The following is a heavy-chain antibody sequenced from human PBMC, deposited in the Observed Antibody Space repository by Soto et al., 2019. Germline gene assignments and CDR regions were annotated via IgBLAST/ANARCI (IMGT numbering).Heavy chain of an antibody. D-gene: IGHD3-3*02. J-gene: IGHJ3*02. Sequence: EVQLVETGGGLIQPGGSLRLSCAASGFTVRNSLMTWVRQAPGKGREWVSVVYAGGSTYYADSVKGRFTISRDISRNSLFLQMNSLRADDTAVYYCASRILVSDAFDIWGQGTMVTVSS. V-gene: IGHV3-53*02. CDR1: GFTVRNSL. CDR2: VYAGGST. CDR3: ASRILVSDAFDI.